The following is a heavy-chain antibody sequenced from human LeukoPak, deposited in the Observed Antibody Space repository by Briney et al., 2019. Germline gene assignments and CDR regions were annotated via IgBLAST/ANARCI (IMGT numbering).Heavy chain of an antibody. J-gene: IGHJ4*02. V-gene: IGHV3-48*01. D-gene: IGHD5-18*01. CDR3: ARVSGYSYGPTDY. CDR2: ISSSSSTI. CDR1: GFTFSSYS. Sequence: GGSLRLSCAASGFTFSSYSMNWVRQAPGKGLEWVSYISSSSSTIYYADSVKGRFTISRDNAKNTLYLQMNSLRAEDTAVYYCARVSGYSYGPTDYWGQGTLVTVSS.